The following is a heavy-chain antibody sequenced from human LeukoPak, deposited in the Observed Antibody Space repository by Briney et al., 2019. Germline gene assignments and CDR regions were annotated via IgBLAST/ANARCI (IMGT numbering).Heavy chain of an antibody. CDR3: ATIQWFGELLSLNWFDP. CDR2: FDPEDGET. J-gene: IGHJ5*02. V-gene: IGHV1-24*01. Sequence: GASVKVSCKVSGYTLTELSMHWVRQAPGKGLEWMGGFDPEDGETIYAQKFQGRVTMTEDTSTDTAYKELSSLRSEDTAVYYCATIQWFGELLSLNWFDPWGQGTLVTVSS. D-gene: IGHD3-10*01. CDR1: GYTLTELS.